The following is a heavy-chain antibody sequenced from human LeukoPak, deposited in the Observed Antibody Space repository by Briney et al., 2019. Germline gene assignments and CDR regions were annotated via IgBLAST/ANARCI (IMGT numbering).Heavy chain of an antibody. CDR1: GFTFDDYA. J-gene: IGHJ4*02. D-gene: IGHD5-12*01. CDR3: AKVAGKVATIFFDY. Sequence: GGALRLSCAASGFTFDDYAMHWVRQAPGKGLEWVSLISGDGGSTYYADSVKGRFTISRDNSKNSLYLQMNSLRTEDTALYYCAKVAGKVATIFFDYWGQGTLVTVSS. CDR2: ISGDGGST. V-gene: IGHV3-43*02.